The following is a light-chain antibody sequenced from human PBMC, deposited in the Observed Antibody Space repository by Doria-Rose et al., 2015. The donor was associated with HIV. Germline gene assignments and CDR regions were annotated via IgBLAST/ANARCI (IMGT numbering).Light chain of an antibody. CDR2: DGY. J-gene: IGKJ1*01. V-gene: IGKV3-20*01. CDR1: QRFSSTY. CDR3: HQYGTSWT. Sequence: TQSPGTLSLSPGERATLSCRASQRFSSTYLAWYQQQPGQAPSLLIYDGYTRATGIPDRFSASGSGTDFTLTINRLEPGDFALYYCHQYGTSWTFGQGTKVEI.